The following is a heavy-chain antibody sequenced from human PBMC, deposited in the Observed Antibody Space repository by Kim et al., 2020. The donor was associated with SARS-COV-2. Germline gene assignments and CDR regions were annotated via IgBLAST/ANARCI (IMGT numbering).Heavy chain of an antibody. D-gene: IGHD1-1*01. Sequence: QKFRGRVTITRDTSASTAFMGLSSLTSEDTAIYYCARDGTTRNGGYYFDYWGQGALVTVSS. J-gene: IGHJ4*01. V-gene: IGHV1-3*01. CDR3: ARDGTTRNGGYYFDY.